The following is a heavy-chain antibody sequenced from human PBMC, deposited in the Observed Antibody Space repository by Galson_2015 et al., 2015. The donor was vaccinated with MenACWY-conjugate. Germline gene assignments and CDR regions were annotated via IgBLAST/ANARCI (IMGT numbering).Heavy chain of an antibody. J-gene: IGHJ5*02. Sequence: TLSLTCTVSGGSISSFYWSWIRQPPGKTLEWIGYIYFNGNTNYNHSLKSRLTMSVDTSKNQFSLKMTSVTAADTAVYYCARGAEEWSRYGRLDPWCQPTLVTVSP. CDR3: ARGAEEWSRYGRLDP. CDR1: GGSISSFY. D-gene: IGHD3-3*01. CDR2: IYFNGNT. V-gene: IGHV4-59*01.